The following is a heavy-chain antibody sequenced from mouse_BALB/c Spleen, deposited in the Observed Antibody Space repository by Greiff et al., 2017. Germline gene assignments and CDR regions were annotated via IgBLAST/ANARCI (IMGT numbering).Heavy chain of an antibody. CDR1: GYSFTDYI. D-gene: IGHD1-1*01. J-gene: IGHJ4*01. CDR3: ARHYYGSSYDYAMDY. CDR2: INPYYGST. Sequence: EVQLQQTGPELVKPGASVKISCKASGYSFTDYIMLWVKQSHGKSLEWIGNINPYYGSTSYNLKFKGKATLTVDKSSSTAYMQLNSLTSEDSAVYYCARHYYGSSYDYAMDYWGQGTSVTVSS. V-gene: IGHV1-39*01.